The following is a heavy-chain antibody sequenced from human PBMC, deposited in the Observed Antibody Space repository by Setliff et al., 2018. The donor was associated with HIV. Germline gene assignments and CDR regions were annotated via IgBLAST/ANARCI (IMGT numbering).Heavy chain of an antibody. J-gene: IGHJ4*02. Sequence: PGGSLRLSCAASGLTFSTSWMQWVRQSPGEGLLWVARLNPEANYIHYADSVKGRFTISRDNAKNTLYLQMNSLRAEDTAVYYCAREEISYYFDYWGQGTLVTVSS. CDR2: LNPEANYI. CDR3: AREEISYYFDY. CDR1: GLTFSTSW. V-gene: IGHV3-74*01.